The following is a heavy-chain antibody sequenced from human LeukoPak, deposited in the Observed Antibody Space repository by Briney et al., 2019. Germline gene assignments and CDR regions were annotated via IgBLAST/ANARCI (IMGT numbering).Heavy chain of an antibody. V-gene: IGHV3-21*01. CDR3: ASSTRGYCSSTSCYGFDY. D-gene: IGHD2-2*01. CDR2: ISSSSSYI. Sequence: ETLSLTCTVSGGSISSYYWSWIRQPPGKGLGWVSSISSSSSYIYYADSVKGRFTISRDNAKNSLYLQMNSLRAEDTAVYYCASSTRGYCSSTSCYGFDYWGQGTLVTVSS. J-gene: IGHJ4*02. CDR1: GGSISSYY.